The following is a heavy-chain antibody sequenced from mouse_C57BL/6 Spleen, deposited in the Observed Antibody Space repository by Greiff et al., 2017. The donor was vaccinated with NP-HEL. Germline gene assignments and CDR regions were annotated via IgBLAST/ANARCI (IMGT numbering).Heavy chain of an antibody. J-gene: IGHJ4*01. D-gene: IGHD1-1*01. CDR1: GYTFTSYW. Sequence: QVQLQQSGAELVKPGASVKLSCKASGYTFTSYWMHWVKQRPGRGLEWIGRIDPNSGGTKYNEKFKSKATLTVDKHSSTAYMQLSRLTSEDSAVYYCSRWAVVATDYAMDYWGQGTSVTVSS. V-gene: IGHV1-72*01. CDR2: IDPNSGGT. CDR3: SRWAVVATDYAMDY.